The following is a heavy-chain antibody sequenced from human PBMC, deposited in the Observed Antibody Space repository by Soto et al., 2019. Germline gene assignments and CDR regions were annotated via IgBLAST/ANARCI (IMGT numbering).Heavy chain of an antibody. V-gene: IGHV1-69*13. CDR1: GGTFSSYA. D-gene: IGHD5-18*01. J-gene: IGHJ6*02. Sequence: VASVKVSCKASGGTFSSYAISWVRQAPGQGLEWMGGIIPIFGTANYAQKFQGRVTITADESTSTAYMELSSLRSEDTAVYYCASGPVGMLVDTAMRDYYYGMDVWGQGTTVTVSS. CDR2: IIPIFGTA. CDR3: ASGPVGMLVDTAMRDYYYGMDV.